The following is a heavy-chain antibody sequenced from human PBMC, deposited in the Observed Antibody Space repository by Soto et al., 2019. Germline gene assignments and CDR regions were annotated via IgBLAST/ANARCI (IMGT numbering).Heavy chain of an antibody. CDR2: ISGSGGST. D-gene: IGHD3-10*01. CDR3: AKGVGEGRGPENYYYYSVDV. V-gene: IGHV3-23*01. J-gene: IGHJ6*02. Sequence: GGSLRLSCAASGFTFSSYAMSWVRQAPGKGLEWVSAISGSGGSTYYADSVKGRFTISRDNSKNTLYLQMNSLRAEDTAVYYCAKGVGEGRGPENYYYYSVDVWGQGTTVTVSS. CDR1: GFTFSSYA.